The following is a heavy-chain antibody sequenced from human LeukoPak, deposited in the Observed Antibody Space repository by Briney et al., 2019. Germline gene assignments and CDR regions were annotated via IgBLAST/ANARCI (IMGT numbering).Heavy chain of an antibody. CDR2: MKQSGTP. Sequence: SETLSLTCAVYGGSFSAFHWNWIRQSPAKGLEWLGEMKQSGTPRYNPSLQSRVTISVDKSKNQFSLNVRSVPAADTAVYYCASRPFLYGFRTYFDNWAQGTLLTVSS. J-gene: IGHJ4*02. CDR1: GGSFSAFH. CDR3: ASRPFLYGFRTYFDN. V-gene: IGHV4-34*01. D-gene: IGHD3-10*01.